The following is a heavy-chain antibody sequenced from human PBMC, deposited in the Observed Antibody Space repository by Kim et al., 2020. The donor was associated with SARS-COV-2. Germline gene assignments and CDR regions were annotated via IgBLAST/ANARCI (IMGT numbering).Heavy chain of an antibody. CDR1: GGSISSYY. CDR2: IYYSGST. CDR3: ARGLLRSSGYYLEVSRYYFDY. Sequence: SETLSLTCTVSGGSISSYYWSWIRQPPGKGLEWIGYIYYSGSTNYNPSLKSRVTISVDTSKNQFSLKLSSVTAADTAVYYCARGLLRSSGYYLEVSRYYFDYWGQGTLVTVSS. J-gene: IGHJ4*02. D-gene: IGHD3-22*01. V-gene: IGHV4-59*01.